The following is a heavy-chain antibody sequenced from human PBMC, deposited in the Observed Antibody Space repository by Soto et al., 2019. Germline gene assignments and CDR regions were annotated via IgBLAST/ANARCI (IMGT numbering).Heavy chain of an antibody. Sequence: GGALRLSWEVSGFTLSIYSMTWVRQAPGKGLEWVAKIPQEGSDGHYVDSVKGRFTISRDNAKNSVYLQMNSLRAEDTAVYYCARDQLILPAHDFFYGSDVWGQGAKVTVSS. J-gene: IGHJ6*02. CDR3: ARDQLILPAHDFFYGSDV. CDR1: GFTLSIYS. CDR2: IPQEGSDG. D-gene: IGHD2-21*02. V-gene: IGHV3-7*03.